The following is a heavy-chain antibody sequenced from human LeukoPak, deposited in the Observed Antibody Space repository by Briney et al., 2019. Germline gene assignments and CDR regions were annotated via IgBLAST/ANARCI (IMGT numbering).Heavy chain of an antibody. CDR1: GGSISSGDYY. J-gene: IGHJ4*02. Sequence: PSETLSLTCTVSGGSISSGDYYWSWIRQPPGKGLEWIGYIYYSGSTYYNPSLKSRVTISVDTSKNQFSLKLSSVTAADTAVYYCARESAQGRYFDWLLSPDYWGQGTLDTVSS. CDR2: IYYSGST. CDR3: ARESAQGRYFDWLLSPDY. D-gene: IGHD3-9*01. V-gene: IGHV4-30-4*01.